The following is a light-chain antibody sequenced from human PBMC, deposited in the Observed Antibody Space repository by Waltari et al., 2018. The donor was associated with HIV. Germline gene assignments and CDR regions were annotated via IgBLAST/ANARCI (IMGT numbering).Light chain of an antibody. CDR2: EVN. V-gene: IGLV2-8*01. J-gene: IGLJ2*01. CDR1: SSAVGRSDS. CDR3: SSYAGINPVI. Sequence: QSALTQPPSASGSLGQSVTISCTGSSSAVGRSDSVSWYQQHPGKAPKLLIFEVNKRPSGVPDRFSGSKSGNTASLTVSGLQAEDEAEYSCSSYAGINPVIFGGGTTLTVL.